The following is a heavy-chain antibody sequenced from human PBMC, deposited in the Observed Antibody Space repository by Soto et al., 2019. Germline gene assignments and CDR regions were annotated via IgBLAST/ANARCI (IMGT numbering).Heavy chain of an antibody. CDR2: MCYSGST. J-gene: IGHJ4*02. D-gene: IGHD2-15*01. V-gene: IGHV4-59*08. CDR1: GGSISSYY. Sequence: SETLSLTCTVSGGSISSYYWSWIRQPPGKGLEWIGYMCYSGSTNYNPSLKSRVTISVDTSKNQFSLKLSSVTAADTAVYYCARVADCSGGRCYFSVDYWGQGTLVTVSS. CDR3: ARVADCSGGRCYFSVDY.